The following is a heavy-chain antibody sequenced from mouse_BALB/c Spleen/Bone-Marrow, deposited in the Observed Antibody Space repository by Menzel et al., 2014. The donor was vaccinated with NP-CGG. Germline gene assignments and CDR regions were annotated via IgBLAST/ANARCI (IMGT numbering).Heavy chain of an antibody. CDR3: TKYDGEAWFTY. D-gene: IGHD2-12*01. Sequence: EVKVVESGGGLVQPGGSMKLSCVASGFTFSNYWMSWVRQSPEKGLEWVAEIRLKSDNYATHYVESVKGKFTISRDDSKSRLYLQMNSLRAEDTGIYHCTKYDGEAWFTYWGQGTLVTVSA. CDR1: GFTFSNYW. V-gene: IGHV6-6*02. CDR2: IRLKSDNYAT. J-gene: IGHJ3*01.